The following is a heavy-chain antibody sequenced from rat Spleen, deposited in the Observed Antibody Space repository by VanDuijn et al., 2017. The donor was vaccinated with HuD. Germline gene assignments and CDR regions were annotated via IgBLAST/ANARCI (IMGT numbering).Heavy chain of an antibody. J-gene: IGHJ2*01. CDR3: AREAAYYGYNYDY. D-gene: IGHD1-9*01. V-gene: IGHV5-7*01. CDR2: ISTSGSRT. CDR1: GFNFSDYY. Sequence: EVQLVESGGGLVQPGRSLKLSCAASGFNFSDYYMAWVRQAPKKGLEWVATISTSGSRTYYPDSVKGRFTISRDNAKSSLYLQMNSLKSEDTATYYCAREAAYYGYNYDYWGQGVMVTVSS.